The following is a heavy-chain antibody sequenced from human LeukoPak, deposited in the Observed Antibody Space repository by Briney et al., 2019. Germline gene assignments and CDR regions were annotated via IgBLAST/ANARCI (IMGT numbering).Heavy chain of an antibody. J-gene: IGHJ3*02. V-gene: IGHV4-61*02. CDR3: ARDNAQLVLDAFDI. CDR2: IYTSGST. D-gene: IGHD1-1*01. CDR1: GGSISSGSYY. Sequence: PSETLSLTCTVSGGSISSGSYYWSWIRQPAGKGLEWIGRIYTSGSTNYNPSLKSRVTISVDTSKNQFSLKLSSVTAADTAVYYCARDNAQLVLDAFDIWGQGTMVTVSS.